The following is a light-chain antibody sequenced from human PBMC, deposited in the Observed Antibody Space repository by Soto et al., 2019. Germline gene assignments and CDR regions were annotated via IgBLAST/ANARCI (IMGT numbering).Light chain of an antibody. Sequence: DIQRTPSHSTLASSVVYIFPINCLASQSISSWVAWYQQKPGKAPKLLIYDASSLKSGVPFRFSGSGSGTEFTITIRSMQPDDFATYYCQKYNSYPWTFGQGTKVDIK. CDR3: QKYNSYPWT. J-gene: IGKJ1*01. CDR1: QSISSW. CDR2: DAS. V-gene: IGKV1-5*01.